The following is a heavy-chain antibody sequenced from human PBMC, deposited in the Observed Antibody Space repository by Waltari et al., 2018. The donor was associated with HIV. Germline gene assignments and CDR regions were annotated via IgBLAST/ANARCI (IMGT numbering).Heavy chain of an antibody. CDR3: ARDRREYSSSRRFDY. CDR1: GYTFTSYY. J-gene: IGHJ4*02. D-gene: IGHD6-13*01. V-gene: IGHV1-46*01. Sequence: QVQLVQSGAEVKKPGASVKVSCKASGYTFTSYYMHWVRQAPGQVLSFLGIINPRGGSTSSAQNFPRTVTMTRDTSTSTVYMELSSLRSADTAVYYCARDRREYSSSRRFDYWCQGTLVTVSS. CDR2: INPRGGST.